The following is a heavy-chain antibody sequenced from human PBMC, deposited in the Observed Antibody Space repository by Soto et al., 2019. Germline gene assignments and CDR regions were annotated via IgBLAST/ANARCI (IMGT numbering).Heavy chain of an antibody. D-gene: IGHD2-8*01. Sequence: SETLSLTCTVSGVSISSSYWSWLRQSPGTGLEWIGYIYYTGTTNYNPSLKRRVTISLDTAKNQFSLNVNSLTTADTAVYFCARGGNRYGTTASGVGGFDFWGQGTLVTVSS. CDR1: GVSISSSY. V-gene: IGHV4-59*01. CDR3: ARGGNRYGTTASGVGGFDF. J-gene: IGHJ4*02. CDR2: IYYTGTT.